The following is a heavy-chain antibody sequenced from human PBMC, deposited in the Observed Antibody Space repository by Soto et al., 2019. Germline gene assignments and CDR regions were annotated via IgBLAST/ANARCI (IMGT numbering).Heavy chain of an antibody. CDR1: GGSISSGGYY. V-gene: IGHV4-31*03. CDR2: IYYSGST. Sequence: SETLSLTCTVSGGSISSGGYYWSWIRQHPGKGLERIGYIYYSGSTYYNPSLKSRVAISVDTSKNQFSLKLSSVTAADTAVYYCARGWIVVVPAAIWSAFDIWGQGTMVTVSS. J-gene: IGHJ3*02. D-gene: IGHD2-2*01. CDR3: ARGWIVVVPAAIWSAFDI.